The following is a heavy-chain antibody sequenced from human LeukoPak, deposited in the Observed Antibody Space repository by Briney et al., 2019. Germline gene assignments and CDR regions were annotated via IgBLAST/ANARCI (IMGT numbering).Heavy chain of an antibody. Sequence: SVRVSCKASGGTFSSYAISWVRQAPGQGLEWMGRIIPIFGTANYAQKFQGRVTITTDESTSTAYMELSSLRSEDTAVYYCAGGPPNYYDSSGYQYSSDYWGQGTLVTVSS. D-gene: IGHD3-22*01. CDR2: IIPIFGTA. CDR3: AGGPPNYYDSSGYQYSSDY. CDR1: GGTFSSYA. V-gene: IGHV1-69*05. J-gene: IGHJ4*02.